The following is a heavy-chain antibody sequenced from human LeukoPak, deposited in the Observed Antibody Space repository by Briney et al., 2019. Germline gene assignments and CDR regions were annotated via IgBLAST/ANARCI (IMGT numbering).Heavy chain of an antibody. Sequence: GGSLRLSCAASGFTFSSYAMSWVRQAPGKGLEWVSGSGSGGSTYYADSVKGRFTISRDNSKNTLYLQMNSLRAEDTAVYYCARQEGGWFDPWGQGTLVTVSS. D-gene: IGHD2-15*01. CDR3: ARQEGGWFDP. CDR1: GFTFSSYA. CDR2: SGSGGST. J-gene: IGHJ5*02. V-gene: IGHV3-23*01.